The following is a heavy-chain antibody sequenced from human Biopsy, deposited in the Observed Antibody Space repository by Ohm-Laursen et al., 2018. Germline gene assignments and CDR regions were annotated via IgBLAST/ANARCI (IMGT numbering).Heavy chain of an antibody. Sequence: SVKVSCKASGYTFAGYYLHWVRQAPGHGLEWMGWINPNSGNANYAQSFRGRLTVTRDTSISTAYMELTSLTFDDTAIYYCARVPAYPSIDGYYGLDLWGQGTTVTVSS. CDR3: ARVPAYPSIDGYYGLDL. D-gene: IGHD3-9*01. CDR1: GYTFAGYY. J-gene: IGHJ6*02. V-gene: IGHV1-2*02. CDR2: INPNSGNA.